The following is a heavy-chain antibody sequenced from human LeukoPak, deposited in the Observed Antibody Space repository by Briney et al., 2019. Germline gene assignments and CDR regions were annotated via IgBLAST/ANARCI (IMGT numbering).Heavy chain of an antibody. J-gene: IGHJ4*02. CDR3: AKSAGSYFDSSGPFDY. CDR2: ITWDGSST. Sequence: GGSLRLSCAASGFTFDAYTIHWDRQAPGKGLEWVSLITWDGSSTYHADSVKGRFTISRDNSKNSLYLQMNSLRTEDTALYYCAKSAGSYFDSSGPFDYWGQGTLVTVSS. CDR1: GFTFDAYT. D-gene: IGHD3-22*01. V-gene: IGHV3-43*01.